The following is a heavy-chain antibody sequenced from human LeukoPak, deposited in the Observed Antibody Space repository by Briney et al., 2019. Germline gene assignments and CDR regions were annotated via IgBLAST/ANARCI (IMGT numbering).Heavy chain of an antibody. D-gene: IGHD3-10*01. CDR2: IYYSGST. V-gene: IGHV4-59*01. CDR3: ASQNIIAEPEFGAFDI. CDR1: GGSISSYY. Sequence: SETLSLTCTVSGGSISSYYWSWIRQPPGKGLEWIGYIYYSGSTNYNPSLKSRVTISVDTSKNQFSLKLSSVTAADTAVYYCASQNIIAEPEFGAFDIWGQGTMVTVSS. J-gene: IGHJ3*02.